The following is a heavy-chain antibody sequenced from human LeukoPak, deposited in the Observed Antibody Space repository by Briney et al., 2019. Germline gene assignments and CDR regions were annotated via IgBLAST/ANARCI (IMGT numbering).Heavy chain of an antibody. J-gene: IGHJ4*02. CDR1: GFTFSSNY. CDR3: ARGHSSSWYRGRGYFDY. D-gene: IGHD6-13*01. CDR2: IYSGGST. V-gene: IGHV3-53*01. Sequence: GGSLRLSCAASGFTFSSNYMSWVRQAPGKGLEWVSVIYSGGSTYYADSVKGRFTISRDNSKNTLYLQMNSLRAEDTAVYYCARGHSSSWYRGRGYFDYWGQGTLVTVSS.